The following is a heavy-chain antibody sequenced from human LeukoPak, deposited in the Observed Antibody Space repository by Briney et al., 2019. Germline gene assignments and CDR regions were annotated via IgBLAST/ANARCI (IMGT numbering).Heavy chain of an antibody. CDR1: GGSISSYY. Sequence: ETLSLTCTVSGGSISSYYWSWIRQPPGKGLEWIGYIYYSGSTNYNPSLKSRVTISVDTSKNQFSLKLSSVTAADTAVYYCARVRYCSGGSCYPDYYYYYMDVWGKGTTVTVSS. D-gene: IGHD2-15*01. CDR3: ARVRYCSGGSCYPDYYYYYMDV. J-gene: IGHJ6*03. V-gene: IGHV4-59*01. CDR2: IYYSGST.